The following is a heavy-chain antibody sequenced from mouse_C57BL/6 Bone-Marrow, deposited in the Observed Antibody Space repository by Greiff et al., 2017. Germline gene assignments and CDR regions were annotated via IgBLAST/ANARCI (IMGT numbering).Heavy chain of an antibody. J-gene: IGHJ2*01. D-gene: IGHD5-1-1*01. CDR3: ARRYPIDY. V-gene: IGHV1-82*01. CDR2: IYPGDGDT. Sequence: VQLQQSGPELVKPGASVKISCKASGYAFSSSWMNWVKQRPGKGLEWIGRIYPGDGDTNYNGKFKGKATLTADKSSSTAYMQLSSLTSEDSAVYFCARRYPIDYWGQGTTLTVSS. CDR1: GYAFSSSW.